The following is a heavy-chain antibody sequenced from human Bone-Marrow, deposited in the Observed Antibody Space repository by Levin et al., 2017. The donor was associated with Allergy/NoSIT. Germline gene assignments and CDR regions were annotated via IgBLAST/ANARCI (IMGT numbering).Heavy chain of an antibody. CDR2: IIPILGTA. V-gene: IGHV1-69*13. CDR1: GVTFSSYS. D-gene: IGHD2-2*01. J-gene: IGHJ4*02. CDR3: ARDYDRLNPGKNVIVPAVMGY. Sequence: SVKVSCKASGVTFSSYSISWVRQAPGQGLEWMGGIIPILGTANYGQKFQGRVTITADESTRTAYMELSSLRSEDTAVYYCARDYDRLNPGKNVIVPAVMGYRGQGTLVTVSS.